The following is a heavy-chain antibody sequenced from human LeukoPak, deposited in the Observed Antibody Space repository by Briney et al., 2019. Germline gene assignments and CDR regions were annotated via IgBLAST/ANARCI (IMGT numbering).Heavy chain of an antibody. J-gene: IGHJ5*02. CDR1: GGTFSSYA. CDR2: IIPILGIA. Sequence: SVKVSCKASGGTFSSYAISWVRQAPGQGLEWMGRIIPILGIANYAQKFQGRVTITADKSTSTAYMELSSLRSEDTAVYYCARRVSRRNWFDPWGQGTLVTVSS. D-gene: IGHD6-13*01. CDR3: ARRVSRRNWFDP. V-gene: IGHV1-69*04.